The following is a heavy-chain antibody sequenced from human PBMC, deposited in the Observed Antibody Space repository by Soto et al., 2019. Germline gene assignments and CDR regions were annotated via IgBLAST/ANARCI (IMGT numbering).Heavy chain of an antibody. V-gene: IGHV3-23*01. J-gene: IGHJ4*02. Sequence: EVQLLESGGGLVQPGGSLRLSCAASGFTFSSYAMSWVRQAPGKGLEWVSAISGSGGSTYYADSVKGRFTISRDNSKNTLYLQMNSLRAEDTAVYYCAKSPRAGYYYDSSGYFFDYWGQGPLVTVSS. CDR2: ISGSGGST. CDR3: AKSPRAGYYYDSSGYFFDY. CDR1: GFTFSSYA. D-gene: IGHD3-22*01.